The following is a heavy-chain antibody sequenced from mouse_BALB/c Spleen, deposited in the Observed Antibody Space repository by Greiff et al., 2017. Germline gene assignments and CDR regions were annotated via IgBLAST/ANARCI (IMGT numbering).Heavy chain of an antibody. Sequence: VQLQQSGAELMKPGASVKISCKATGYTFSSYWIEWVKQRPGHGLEWIGEILPGSGSTNYNEKFKGKATFTADTSSNTAYMQLSSLTSEDSAVYYGARCDYLHAWFAYWGQGTLVTVSA. D-gene: IGHD2-4*01. CDR1: GYTFSSYW. CDR2: ILPGSGST. J-gene: IGHJ3*01. CDR3: ARCDYLHAWFAY. V-gene: IGHV1-9*01.